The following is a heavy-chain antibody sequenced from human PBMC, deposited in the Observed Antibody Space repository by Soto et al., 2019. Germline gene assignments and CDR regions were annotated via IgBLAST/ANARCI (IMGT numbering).Heavy chain of an antibody. CDR3: ARGSYYYGSGSYIYYYYYYMDV. Sequence: VGSLRLSCAASGFSFSSYGMHWIRQAPGKGLEWVAVIWSDGSDKYYADSVKGRFTISRDNSKNTLYLQMNSLRAEDTAVYYCARGSYYYGSGSYIYYYYYYMDVWGKGTTVTVSS. J-gene: IGHJ6*03. CDR2: IWSDGSDK. CDR1: GFSFSSYG. D-gene: IGHD3-10*01. V-gene: IGHV3-33*01.